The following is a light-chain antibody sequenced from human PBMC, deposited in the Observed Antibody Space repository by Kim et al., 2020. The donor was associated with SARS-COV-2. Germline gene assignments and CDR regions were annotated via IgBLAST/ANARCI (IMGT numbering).Light chain of an antibody. CDR3: QHYGSSPYT. CDR1: QSVNNNY. J-gene: IGKJ2*01. V-gene: IGKV3-20*01. Sequence: EIVLTQSPGTLSLSPGERATLSCRASQSVNNNYLAWYQQKPGQAPRLLIYGASNRATGIPDRFSGSGSGTDFTLTISRLEPEDFAVYYCQHYGSSPYTFGQGTKLEI. CDR2: GAS.